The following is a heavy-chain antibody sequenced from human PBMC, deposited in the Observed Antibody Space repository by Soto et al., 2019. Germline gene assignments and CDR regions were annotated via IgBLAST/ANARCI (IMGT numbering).Heavy chain of an antibody. CDR2: ISAYNGNT. Sequence: ASVKVSCKASGYTFTEYGISWVRQAPGQGLEWMGWISAYNGNTKYAQKLQGRVTMTTDTSTSTAYMELRSLRSDDTAMYYCARDGVSSTEYTWNYGTYFDYWGQGALVTVSS. J-gene: IGHJ4*02. CDR1: GYTFTEYG. V-gene: IGHV1-18*01. CDR3: ARDGVSSTEYTWNYGTYFDY. D-gene: IGHD1-7*01.